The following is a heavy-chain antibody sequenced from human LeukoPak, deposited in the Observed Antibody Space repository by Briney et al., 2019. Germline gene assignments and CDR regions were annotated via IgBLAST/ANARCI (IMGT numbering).Heavy chain of an antibody. J-gene: IGHJ4*02. CDR2: ISSSSSSI. V-gene: IGHV3-48*01. D-gene: IGHD6-13*01. CDR3: ARNKDSSSFVKSLVVVY. Sequence: GGSLRLSCAASGFTFSSYSMNWVRQAPGKGLEWVSYISSSSSSINYADSVKGRFTISRDNAKNSLYLQMNSLRAEDTAVYYCARNKDSSSFVKSLVVVYWGQGTLVTVSS. CDR1: GFTFSSYS.